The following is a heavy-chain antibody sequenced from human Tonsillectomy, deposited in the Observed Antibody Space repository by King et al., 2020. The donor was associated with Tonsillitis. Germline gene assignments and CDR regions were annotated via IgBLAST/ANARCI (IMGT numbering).Heavy chain of an antibody. CDR3: AKDISLRSDSFYM. CDR2: ISWNSNSI. V-gene: IGHV3-9*01. J-gene: IGHJ3*02. CDR1: GFTFGDFA. Sequence: VQLVESGGGLVQPGRSLRLSCAASGFTFGDFAMHWVRQAPGKGLEWVSGISWNSNSIVYADSVKGRFTISRDNAKNSLYLQMDSLRVEDTALYYCAKDISLRSDSFYMWGQGTKVTVSS.